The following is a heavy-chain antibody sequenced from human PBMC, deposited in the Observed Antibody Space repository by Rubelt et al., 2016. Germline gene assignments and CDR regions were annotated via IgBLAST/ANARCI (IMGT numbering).Heavy chain of an antibody. D-gene: IGHD3-3*01. CDR2: INPNSGGT. Sequence: QVQLVQSGAEVKKPGASVKVSCKASGYTFTSYGISWVRQAPGQGLEWMGWINPNSGGTNVAQKFQGRATMTRDTSISTAYMELSRRRSDDTAVYYCAIITIFGDDAFDIWGQGTMVTVSS. V-gene: IGHV1-2*02. J-gene: IGHJ3*02. CDR3: AIITIFGDDAFDI. CDR1: GYTFTSYG.